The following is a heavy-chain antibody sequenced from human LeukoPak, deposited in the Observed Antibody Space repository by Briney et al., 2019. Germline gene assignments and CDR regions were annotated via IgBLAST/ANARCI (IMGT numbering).Heavy chain of an antibody. Sequence: GESLKISCAASGVTFSSYDMHWVRQATGKGLEWVSAIGTAGDTYYPGSVKGRFTISRENAKNSLYLQMNSLRAGDTAVYYCARGDILTGYVDYWGQGTLVTVSS. V-gene: IGHV3-13*01. CDR2: IGTAGDT. J-gene: IGHJ4*02. D-gene: IGHD3-9*01. CDR3: ARGDILTGYVDY. CDR1: GVTFSSYD.